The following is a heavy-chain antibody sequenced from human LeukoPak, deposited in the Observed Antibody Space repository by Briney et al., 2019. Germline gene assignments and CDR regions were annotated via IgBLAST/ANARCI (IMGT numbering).Heavy chain of an antibody. CDR3: ASQPRTYSSGWYFDY. Sequence: SETLSLTCTVSGGSISSYYWSWIRQPPGKGLEWIGYIYYSGSTNYNPSLKSRVTISVDTSKNQFSLKLSSVTAADTAVYYCASQPRTYSSGWYFDYWGQGTLVTVSS. CDR1: GGSISSYY. D-gene: IGHD6-19*01. J-gene: IGHJ4*02. V-gene: IGHV4-59*08. CDR2: IYYSGST.